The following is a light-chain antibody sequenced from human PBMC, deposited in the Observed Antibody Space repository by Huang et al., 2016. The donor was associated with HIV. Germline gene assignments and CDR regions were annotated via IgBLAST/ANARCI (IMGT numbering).Light chain of an antibody. CDR2: AAS. J-gene: IGKJ1*01. Sequence: AIQMTQSPSSLSASVGDRVSIPCRASQGVRNDLAWYQQRPGKAPKLLIYAASSLEKGVPSRFSGSQSGTDFTLTISSLQPEDFATYYCLQHYIFPPTFGQGTRVEIK. V-gene: IGKV1-6*01. CDR1: QGVRND. CDR3: LQHYIFPPT.